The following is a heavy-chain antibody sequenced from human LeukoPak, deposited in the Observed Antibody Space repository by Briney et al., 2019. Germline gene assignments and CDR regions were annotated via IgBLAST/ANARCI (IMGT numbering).Heavy chain of an antibody. V-gene: IGHV4-39*07. Sequence: SETLSLTCTVSGGSISSSSYYWGWIRPPPGKGLEWIGSIYYSGSTYYNPSLKSRVTISVDTSKNQFSLKLSSVTAADTAVYYCASSIAAAGTWEYFDYWGQGTLVTVSS. J-gene: IGHJ4*02. CDR3: ASSIAAAGTWEYFDY. CDR1: GGSISSSSYY. D-gene: IGHD6-13*01. CDR2: IYYSGST.